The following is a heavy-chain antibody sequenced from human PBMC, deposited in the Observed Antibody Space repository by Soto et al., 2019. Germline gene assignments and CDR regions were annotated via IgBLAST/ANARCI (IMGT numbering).Heavy chain of an antibody. CDR3: ARVPTLVTTAYCIDD. J-gene: IGHJ4*02. Sequence: QVQLVESGGGVVQPGRSLRLSCAASGFTFSSYAMHWVRQAPGKGLEWVAGISYDGITKYYADSVKGRFTISRDNSKNTLYLQMNGLRAEDTAVYYGARVPTLVTTAYCIDDWGQGTLVTVSS. CDR2: ISYDGITK. D-gene: IGHD2-8*02. V-gene: IGHV3-30-3*01. CDR1: GFTFSSYA.